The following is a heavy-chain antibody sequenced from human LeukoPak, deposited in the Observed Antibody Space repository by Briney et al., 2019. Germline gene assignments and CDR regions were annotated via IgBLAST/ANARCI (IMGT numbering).Heavy chain of an antibody. V-gene: IGHV4-34*01. Sequence: SETLSLTCAVYGGSFSGYHWSWIRQPPGKGLEWIGEINHSGSTNYNPSLKSRVTISVDTSKNQFSLKLSSVTAADTAVYYCARGYIAAAGKPFDYWGQGTLVTVSS. D-gene: IGHD6-13*01. CDR3: ARGYIAAAGKPFDY. J-gene: IGHJ4*02. CDR1: GGSFSGYH. CDR2: INHSGST.